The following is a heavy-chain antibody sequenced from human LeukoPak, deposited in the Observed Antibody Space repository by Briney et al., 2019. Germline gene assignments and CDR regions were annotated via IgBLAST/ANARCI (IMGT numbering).Heavy chain of an antibody. V-gene: IGHV1-8*03. J-gene: IGHJ6*03. CDR1: GYTFTSYD. Sequence: ASVTVSCKASGYTFTSYDINWVRQATGQGLEWMGWMNPNSGNTGYAQKFQGRVTITRNTSISTAYMELSSLRSEDTAVYYCARGRLPSYYYYYLDVWGKGTTVTVSS. CDR2: MNPNSGNT. CDR3: ARGRLPSYYYYYLDV. D-gene: IGHD4-11*01.